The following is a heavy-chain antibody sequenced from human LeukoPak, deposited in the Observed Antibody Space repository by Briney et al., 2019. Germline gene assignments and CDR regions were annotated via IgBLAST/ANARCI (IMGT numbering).Heavy chain of an antibody. J-gene: IGHJ2*01. CDR1: GGSISSGDYY. CDR3: AREVGWTYWYFDL. V-gene: IGHV4-30-4*01. CDR2: IYYSGST. D-gene: IGHD1-26*01. Sequence: SETLYLTCTVSGGSISSGDYYWSWIRQPPGKGLEWIGYIYYSGSTYYNPSLKSRVTISVDTSKNQFSLKLSSVAAADTAVYYCAREVGWTYWYFDLWGRGTLDTVSS.